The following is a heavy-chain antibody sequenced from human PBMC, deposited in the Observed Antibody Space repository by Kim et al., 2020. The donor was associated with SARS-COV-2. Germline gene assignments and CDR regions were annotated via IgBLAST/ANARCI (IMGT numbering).Heavy chain of an antibody. CDR2: IWYDGSNK. Sequence: GGSLRLSCAASGFTFSSYGMHWVRQAPGKGLEWVADIWYDGSNKYYADSVKGRFTISRDNSKNTLYLQMNSLRAEDTAVYYCARDGSDSYDSSGYCDYWGQGTLVTLSS. V-gene: IGHV3-33*01. J-gene: IGHJ4*02. CDR1: GFTFSSYG. D-gene: IGHD3-22*01. CDR3: ARDGSDSYDSSGYCDY.